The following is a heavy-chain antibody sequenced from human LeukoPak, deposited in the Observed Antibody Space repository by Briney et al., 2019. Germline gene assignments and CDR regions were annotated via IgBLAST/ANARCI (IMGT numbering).Heavy chain of an antibody. CDR1: GGSFSNYY. Sequence: SETLSLTCTVYGGSFSNYYWSWIRQPPGKGLEWIGEINHSGSTSYNPSLKSRVTMSVDTSKNQFSLKLSSVTAADTAVYYCARLSSRRFPPTYSFDRRNYFDYWGQGTLVTVSS. J-gene: IGHJ4*02. D-gene: IGHD3-22*01. V-gene: IGHV4-34*01. CDR2: INHSGST. CDR3: ARLSSRRFPPTYSFDRRNYFDY.